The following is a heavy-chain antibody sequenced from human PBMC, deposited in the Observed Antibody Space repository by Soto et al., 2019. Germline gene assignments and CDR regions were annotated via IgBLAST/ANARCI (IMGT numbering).Heavy chain of an antibody. J-gene: IGHJ4*02. D-gene: IGHD2-2*01. CDR3: ARDSVVVPAAEIYFDY. CDR2: IIPILGIA. CDR1: GGTFSSYT. Sequence: VQLVQSGAEVKKPGSSVKVSCKASGGTFSSYTISWVRQAPGQGLEWMGRIIPILGIANYAQKFQGRVTITADKSTSTAYMELSSLRSEDTAVYYCARDSVVVPAAEIYFDYWGQGTLVTVSS. V-gene: IGHV1-69*08.